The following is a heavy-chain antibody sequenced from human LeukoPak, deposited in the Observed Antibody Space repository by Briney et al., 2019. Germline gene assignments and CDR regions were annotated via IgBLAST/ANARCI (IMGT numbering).Heavy chain of an antibody. CDR3: ARWVSHGFDV. J-gene: IGHJ3*01. CDR2: IYISGTT. Sequence: SETLSLTCTVSGGSISSSYWSWIRQPAGKGLEWIGRIYISGTTNYNPSLKSRVTMSVDTSKNQFSLKVTSATAADTAVYYCARWVSHGFDVWGQGTMVTVSS. V-gene: IGHV4-4*07. CDR1: GGSISSSY.